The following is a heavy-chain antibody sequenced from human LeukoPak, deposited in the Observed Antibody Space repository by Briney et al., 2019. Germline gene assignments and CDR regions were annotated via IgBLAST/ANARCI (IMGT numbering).Heavy chain of an antibody. D-gene: IGHD2-2*02. J-gene: IGHJ4*02. CDR1: GYSISSGYY. CDR3: ARDPTYCSSTSCYKDFDY. CDR2: IYHSGST. V-gene: IGHV4-38-2*02. Sequence: SETLSLTCTVSGYSISSGYYWGWIRQPPGKGLEWIGSIYHSGSTYYNPSLKSRVTISVDTSKNQFSLKLSSVTAADTAVYYCARDPTYCSSTSCYKDFDYWGQGTLVTVSS.